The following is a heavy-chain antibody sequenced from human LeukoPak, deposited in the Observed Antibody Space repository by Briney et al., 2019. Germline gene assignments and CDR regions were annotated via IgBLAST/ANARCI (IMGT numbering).Heavy chain of an antibody. CDR3: ATTVTYTYLDV. V-gene: IGHV4-4*02. Sequence: PSETLSLTCAVSGDSIGSNNRWTWVRQAPGKGLEWIGEIDRTGTANYNPSLKSRLTMSVDISKNQFSLKMTSVTAADTAIYYCATTVTYTYLDVWGKGTTVTVSS. D-gene: IGHD4-11*01. J-gene: IGHJ6*03. CDR1: GDSIGSNNR. CDR2: IDRTGTA.